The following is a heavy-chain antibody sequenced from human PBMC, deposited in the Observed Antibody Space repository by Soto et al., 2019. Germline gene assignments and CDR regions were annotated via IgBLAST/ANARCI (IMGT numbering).Heavy chain of an antibody. CDR2: IKQDGSEK. CDR1: GFTFSSYW. V-gene: IGHV3-7*01. D-gene: IGHD3-10*02. J-gene: IGHJ6*03. Sequence: EVQLVESGGGLVQPGGSLRLSCAASGFTFSSYWMSWVRQAPGKGLEWVANIKQDGSEKYYVDSVKGRFTISRDNAKNSLYLQMNSLRAEDTAVYNCARVVRWVYYYMDVWGKGTTVTVSS. CDR3: ARVVRWVYYYMDV.